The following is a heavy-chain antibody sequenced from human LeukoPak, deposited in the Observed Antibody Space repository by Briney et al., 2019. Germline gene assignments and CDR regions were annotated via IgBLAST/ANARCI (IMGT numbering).Heavy chain of an antibody. Sequence: GKSLRLSCAASGFTFSSYAMSWVRQAPGQGLEWVSGISGRADNTSYADSVKGRFTISRDNSKNTLYLQMNSLRAEDTAVYYCAKRPRWLQFHYWGQGTLVTVSS. CDR1: GFTFSSYA. CDR3: AKRPRWLQFHY. CDR2: ISGRADNT. J-gene: IGHJ4*02. V-gene: IGHV3-23*01. D-gene: IGHD5-24*01.